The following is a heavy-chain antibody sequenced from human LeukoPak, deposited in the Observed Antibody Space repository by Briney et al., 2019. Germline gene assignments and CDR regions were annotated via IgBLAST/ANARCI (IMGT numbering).Heavy chain of an antibody. J-gene: IGHJ4*02. CDR2: IIGSGGTT. Sequence: GGSLRLSCAASGFSFSSYAMTWVRQAPGKGLEWVSGIIGSGGTTYYADSVKGRFTISRDNSKNTLYLQMNSLRAEDTAVYYCARGIKGGYGPDYWGQGTLVTVSS. D-gene: IGHD4-17*01. CDR3: ARGIKGGYGPDY. CDR1: GFSFSSYA. V-gene: IGHV3-23*01.